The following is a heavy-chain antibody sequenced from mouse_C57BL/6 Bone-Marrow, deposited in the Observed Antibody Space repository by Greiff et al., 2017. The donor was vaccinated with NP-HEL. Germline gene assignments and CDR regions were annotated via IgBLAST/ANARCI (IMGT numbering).Heavy chain of an antibody. V-gene: IGHV1-15*01. Sequence: VQLVESGAELVRPGASVTLSCKASGYTFTDYEMHWVKQTPVHGLEWIGAIDPETGGTAYNQKFKGKAILTADKSSSTAYMELRSLTSEDSAVYYCTSNSYYYGSTPYWGQGTLVTVSA. CDR1: GYTFTDYE. CDR2: IDPETGGT. CDR3: TSNSYYYGSTPY. D-gene: IGHD1-1*01. J-gene: IGHJ3*01.